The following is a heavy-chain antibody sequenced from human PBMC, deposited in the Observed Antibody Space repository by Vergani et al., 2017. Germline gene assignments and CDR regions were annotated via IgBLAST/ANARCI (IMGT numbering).Heavy chain of an antibody. CDR2: IYSGGST. V-gene: IGHV3-66*01. D-gene: IGHD3-9*01. Sequence: EVQLVESGGGLVQPGGSLRLSCAASGFTVSINYMRWVRQAPGKGLEWVSVIYSGGSTYYADSVKGRFTISRDNSKNTLYLQMNRLRAEDTGVYYCAREDYDILTGYPSGGMDVWGQGTTVTVSS. CDR1: GFTVSINY. J-gene: IGHJ6*02. CDR3: AREDYDILTGYPSGGMDV.